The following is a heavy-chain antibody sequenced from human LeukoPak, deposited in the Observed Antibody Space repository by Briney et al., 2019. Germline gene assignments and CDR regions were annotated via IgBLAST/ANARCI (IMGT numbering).Heavy chain of an antibody. D-gene: IGHD3-10*01. Sequence: GSLRLSCAASGFTFSSYAMSWVRQPPGKGLEWIGEINHSGSTNYNPSLKSRVTISVDTSKNQFSLKLSSVTAADTAVYYCARLSPWERGYGYGSGRGRWFDPWGQGTLVTVSS. V-gene: IGHV4-34*01. CDR1: GFTFSSYA. CDR3: ARLSPWERGYGYGSGRGRWFDP. CDR2: INHSGST. J-gene: IGHJ5*02.